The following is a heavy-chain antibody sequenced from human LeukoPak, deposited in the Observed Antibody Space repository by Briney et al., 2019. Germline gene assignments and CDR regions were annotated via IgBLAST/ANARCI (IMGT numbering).Heavy chain of an antibody. Sequence: GGSLRLSCAASGFTFSSYAMSWVRQAPGKGLEWVSGISGSGGSTYYADSVKGRFTVSRDNSKNTLFLQMNSLRAEDTAVYYCAKDGGLWVSAHWGDSWGRGTLVTVSS. D-gene: IGHD7-27*01. V-gene: IGHV3-23*01. CDR1: GFTFSSYA. CDR3: AKDGGLWVSAHWGDS. CDR2: ISGSGGST. J-gene: IGHJ4*02.